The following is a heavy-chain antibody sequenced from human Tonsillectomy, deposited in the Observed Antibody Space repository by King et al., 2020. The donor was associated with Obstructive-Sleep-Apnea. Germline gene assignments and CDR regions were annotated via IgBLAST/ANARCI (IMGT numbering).Heavy chain of an antibody. J-gene: IGHJ4*02. Sequence: VQLVQSGGGLVQPGRSLRLSCTASRFIFGEYAMSWFRQAPGKGLEWVGFIRSKAYGGTTEYAASVKGRFTISRDDSKSIAYLQMNSLKTEDTAVYYCTRDSLTVYDYLWGSNRYTYYFDNWGQGTLVTVSS. D-gene: IGHD3-16*02. V-gene: IGHV3-49*03. CDR2: IRSKAYGGTT. CDR1: RFIFGEYA. CDR3: TRDSLTVYDYLWGSNRYTYYFDN.